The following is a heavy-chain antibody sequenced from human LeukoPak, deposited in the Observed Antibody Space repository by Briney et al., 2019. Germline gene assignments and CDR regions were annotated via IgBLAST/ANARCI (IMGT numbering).Heavy chain of an antibody. V-gene: IGHV4-59*01. J-gene: IGHJ4*02. D-gene: IGHD6-25*01. Sequence: PSETLSLTCTVSGGSISSYYWSWIRQPPGKGLEWIGYIYYTGSTNFNPSLKSRVTISLDTSKNQFSLKLNSVTAADTAVYYCATGRAAAGSLGYWGQGTLVTVSS. CDR3: ATGRAAAGSLGY. CDR1: GGSISSYY. CDR2: IYYTGST.